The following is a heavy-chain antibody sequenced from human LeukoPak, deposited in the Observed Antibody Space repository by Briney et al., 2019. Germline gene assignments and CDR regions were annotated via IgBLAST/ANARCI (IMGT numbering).Heavy chain of an antibody. V-gene: IGHV4-34*01. CDR1: GGSFSGYY. CDR2: INHSGST. CDR3: ARGRYCTNGVCFLDYYYYYMDV. D-gene: IGHD2-8*01. J-gene: IGHJ6*03. Sequence: SETLSLTCAVYGGSFSGYYRSWIRQPPGKGLEWIGEINHSGSTNYNPSLKSRVTISVDTSKNQFSLKLSSVTAADTAVYYCARGRYCTNGVCFLDYYYYYMDVWGKGTTVTVSS.